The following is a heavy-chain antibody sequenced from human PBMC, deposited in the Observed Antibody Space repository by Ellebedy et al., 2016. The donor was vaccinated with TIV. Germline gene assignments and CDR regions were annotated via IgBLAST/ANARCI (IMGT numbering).Heavy chain of an antibody. CDR2: ISSSSGYR. CDR1: GFTFSSYS. Sequence: GGSLRLSCAASGFTFSSYSMNWVRQAQGKGLEWVSSISSSSGYRYYADSVKGRFTISRDNAKNSLYLQMNSLRAEDTAVYYCARVYGDYRMDVWGQGTTVTVSS. J-gene: IGHJ6*02. D-gene: IGHD4/OR15-4a*01. V-gene: IGHV3-21*01. CDR3: ARVYGDYRMDV.